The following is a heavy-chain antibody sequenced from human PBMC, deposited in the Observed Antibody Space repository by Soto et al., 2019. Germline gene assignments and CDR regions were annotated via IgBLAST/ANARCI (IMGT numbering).Heavy chain of an antibody. Sequence: GGSLRLSCAASGFTFSDYYMSWIRQAPGKGLEWVSYISSSGSTIYYADSVKGRFTISRDNAKNSLYLQMNSLRAEDTAVYYGARSVRAGLLDYWGQGTLVAVCS. J-gene: IGHJ4*02. V-gene: IGHV3-11*01. CDR1: GFTFSDYY. D-gene: IGHD6-13*01. CDR3: ARSVRAGLLDY. CDR2: ISSSGSTI.